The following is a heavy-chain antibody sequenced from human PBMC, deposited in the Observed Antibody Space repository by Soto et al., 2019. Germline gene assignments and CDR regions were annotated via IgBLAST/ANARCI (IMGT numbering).Heavy chain of an antibody. CDR3: ARHHGPLYVGYYYDLDV. D-gene: IGHD3-16*01. Sequence: SETLSLTCTVSGGSISSSSYYWGWIRQPPGKGLEWIGSIYYSGRTYYNPSLKSRITISVDTSKNQFSLKLSSVTAADTALYYCARHHGPLYVGYYYDLDVWGPGTTVTVFS. CDR1: GGSISSSSYY. V-gene: IGHV4-39*01. CDR2: IYYSGRT. J-gene: IGHJ6*02.